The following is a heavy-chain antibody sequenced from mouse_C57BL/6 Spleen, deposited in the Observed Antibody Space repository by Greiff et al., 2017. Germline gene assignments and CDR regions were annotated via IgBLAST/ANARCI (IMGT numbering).Heavy chain of an antibody. CDR2: INPNNGGT. V-gene: IGHV1-26*01. CDR3: ARTGDGED. CDR1: GYTFTDYY. J-gene: IGHJ3*01. D-gene: IGHD2-13*01. Sequence: EVQLQQSGPELVKPGASVKISCKASGYTFTDYYMNWVKQSHGKSLEWIGDINPNNGGTSYNQKFKGKATLTVDKSSSTAYMELRSLTSEDSAVYYCARTGDGEDWGQGTLVTVSA.